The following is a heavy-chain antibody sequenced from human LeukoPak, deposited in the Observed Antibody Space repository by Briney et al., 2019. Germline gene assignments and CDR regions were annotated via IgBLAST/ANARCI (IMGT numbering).Heavy chain of an antibody. Sequence: PGGSLRLSCAASGFTFGDYSMNWVRQAPGKGLEWISSISSSTSYIYYADSVKGRFTISRDNAKNSLYLQMTSLRAEDTALYYCAKDSRVAAITDYVDYWGQGTLVTVSS. CDR3: AKDSRVAAITDYVDY. J-gene: IGHJ4*02. CDR2: ISSSTSYI. D-gene: IGHD5-24*01. V-gene: IGHV3-21*01. CDR1: GFTFGDYS.